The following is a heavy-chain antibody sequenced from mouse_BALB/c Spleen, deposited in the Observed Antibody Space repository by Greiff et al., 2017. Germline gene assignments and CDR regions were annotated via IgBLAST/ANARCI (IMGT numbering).Heavy chain of an antibody. CDR3: APIYYGNYPWFAY. V-gene: IGHV1-77*01. J-gene: IGHJ3*01. D-gene: IGHD2-1*01. CDR2: IYPGSGST. CDR1: GYTFTDYV. Sequence: VQLQQSGPELVKPGASVKMSCKASGYTFTDYVISWVKQRTGQGLEWIGEIYPGSGSTYYNEKFKGKATLTADKSSNTAYMQLSSLTSEDSAVYFCAPIYYGNYPWFAYWGQGTLVTVSA.